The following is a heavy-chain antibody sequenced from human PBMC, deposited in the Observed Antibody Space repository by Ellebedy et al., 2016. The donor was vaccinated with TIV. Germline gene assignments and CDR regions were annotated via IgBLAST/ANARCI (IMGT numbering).Heavy chain of an antibody. J-gene: IGHJ4*02. D-gene: IGHD3-16*01. V-gene: IGHV4-34*01. CDR2: INHSGST. CDR3: ARQKRSERVTLMSFDT. CDR1: GGSITSYY. Sequence: MPSETLSLTCTVSGGSITSYYWSWIRQPPGTGLEWIGEINHSGSTNYNPSLKSRVTISVDTSKNQFSLKVTSVTAADTAVYYCARQKRSERVTLMSFDTWGRGTLVTVSS.